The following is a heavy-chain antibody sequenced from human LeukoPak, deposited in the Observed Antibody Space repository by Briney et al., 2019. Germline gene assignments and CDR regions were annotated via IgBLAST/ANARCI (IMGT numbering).Heavy chain of an antibody. CDR1: GYTFTDYA. CDR2: VNAGNGNT. Sequence: ASVKVSCKASGYTFTDYAVNWMRHAPGERLEWMGWVNAGNGNTEYSQKFQGRVTVTRDRSASTAYMELSSLRSEDTAVYYCARGRWSTASASYYFDSWGQGTLVTVS. V-gene: IGHV1-3*01. J-gene: IGHJ4*02. CDR3: ARGRWSTASASYYFDS. D-gene: IGHD5/OR15-5a*01.